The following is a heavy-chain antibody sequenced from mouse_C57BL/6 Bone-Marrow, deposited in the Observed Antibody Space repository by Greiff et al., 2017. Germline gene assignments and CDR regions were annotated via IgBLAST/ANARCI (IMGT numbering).Heavy chain of an antibody. V-gene: IGHV1-18*01. CDR2: INPNNGGT. CDR3: ARDYGSSYYWYFDV. Sequence: EVQLQQSGPELVKPGASVKIPCKASGYTFTDYNMDWVKQSHGKSLAWIGDINPNNGGTIYNQKFKGKATLTVDKSSSTAYMERRSLTSEDTAVYYSARDYGSSYYWYFDVWGTGTTVTVSS. J-gene: IGHJ1*03. D-gene: IGHD1-1*01. CDR1: GYTFTDYN.